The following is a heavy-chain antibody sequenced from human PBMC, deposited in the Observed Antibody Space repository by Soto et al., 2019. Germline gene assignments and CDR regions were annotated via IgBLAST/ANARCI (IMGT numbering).Heavy chain of an antibody. D-gene: IGHD5-18*01. CDR3: ARVGHSGIPRRNSRIDP. CDR1: GGSFSGYY. J-gene: IGHJ5*02. V-gene: IGHV4-34*01. CDR2: INHSGST. Sequence: QVQLQQWGAGLLKPSETLSLTCAVYGGSFSGYYWSWIRQPPGKGLEWIGEINHSGSTNYNPSLKSRVTLSVDTSNNQFSLKLSSVTPADTAVYFCARVGHSGIPRRNSRIDPWGQGTLVTVSS.